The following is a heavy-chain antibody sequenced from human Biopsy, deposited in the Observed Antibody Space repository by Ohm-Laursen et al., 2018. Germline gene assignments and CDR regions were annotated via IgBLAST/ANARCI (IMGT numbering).Heavy chain of an antibody. J-gene: IGHJ3*01. CDR1: GGAFSGYD. CDR2: FSHTGTT. Sequence: TLSLTCAVGGGAFSGYDWTWIRQPPGKGLEWVGEFSHTGTTIYNPSLKSRLTISVDKSKNHFSLRLTSVTAADTATYFCARGPYGDNAGAFDVWGQGTVVTVSS. V-gene: IGHV4-34*01. D-gene: IGHD4/OR15-4a*01. CDR3: ARGPYGDNAGAFDV.